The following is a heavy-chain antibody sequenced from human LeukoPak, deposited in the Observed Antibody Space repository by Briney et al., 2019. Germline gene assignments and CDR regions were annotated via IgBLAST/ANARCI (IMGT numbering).Heavy chain of an antibody. D-gene: IGHD6-6*01. CDR3: ARDLIAARSLYYYYMDV. V-gene: IGHV3-9*01. CDR2: ISWNSGNL. CDR1: GFTFDDYA. J-gene: IGHJ6*03. Sequence: GGSLRLSCAASGFTFDDYAMHWVRQAPGKGLEWVSGISWNSGNLGYADSVKGRFTISRDNAKNSLYLQMNSLRAEDTAVYYCARDLIAARSLYYYYMDVWGKGTTVTVSS.